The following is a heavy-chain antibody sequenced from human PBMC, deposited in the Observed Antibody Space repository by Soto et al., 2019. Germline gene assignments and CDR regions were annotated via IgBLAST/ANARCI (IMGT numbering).Heavy chain of an antibody. V-gene: IGHV3-72*01. CDR3: ATKAALARPDFDF. CDR1: GFRFSDHY. D-gene: IGHD6-6*01. CDR2: ITNKATT. Sequence: EVQLVQSGGGSVQPGGSLKLSCAASGFRFSDHYMDWVRQAPGTGLEWVGRITNKATTESDASVKDRFTISRDDSKASLHPQLPSLQIVYTAVYYCATKAALARPDFDFWCQGSLVTFSS. J-gene: IGHJ4*02.